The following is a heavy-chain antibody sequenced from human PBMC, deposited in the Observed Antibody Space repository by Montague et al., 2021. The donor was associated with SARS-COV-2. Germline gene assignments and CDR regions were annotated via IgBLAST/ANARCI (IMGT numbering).Heavy chain of an antibody. CDR3: ASPREYQLLCGFEY. Sequence: GGSTYYADSVKGRFTISRDNSKNTLYLQMNSLRAEDTAVYYCASPREYQLLCGFEYWGQGTLVTVS. J-gene: IGHJ4*02. D-gene: IGHD2-2*01. V-gene: IGHV3-23*01. CDR2: GGST.